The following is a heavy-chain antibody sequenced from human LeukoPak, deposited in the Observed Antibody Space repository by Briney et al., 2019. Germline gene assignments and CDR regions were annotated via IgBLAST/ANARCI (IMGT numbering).Heavy chain of an antibody. J-gene: IGHJ4*02. CDR3: ASVGYYYDSSGYGTYRGAIDY. CDR1: GGSISSSSYY. V-gene: IGHV4-39*01. Sequence: SETLSLTCTVSGGSISSSSYYWGWIRQPPGKGLEWIGSIYYSGSTYYNPSLKSRVTISVDTSKNQFSLKLSSVTAADTAVYYCASVGYYYDSSGYGTYRGAIDYWGQGTLVTVSS. D-gene: IGHD3-22*01. CDR2: IYYSGST.